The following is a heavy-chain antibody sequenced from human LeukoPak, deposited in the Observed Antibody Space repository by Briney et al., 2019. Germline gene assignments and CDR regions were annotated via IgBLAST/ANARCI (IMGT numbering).Heavy chain of an antibody. V-gene: IGHV3-21*01. CDR2: ISSSSSYI. Sequence: PGGSLRLSCAASGFTFSSYSMNWIRQAPGKGLEWVSSISSSSSYIYYADSVKGRFTISRDNAKNSLYLQMNSLRAEDTAVYYCARAPPSSGWYHLMGFDYWGQGTLVTVSS. D-gene: IGHD6-19*01. CDR1: GFTFSSYS. J-gene: IGHJ4*02. CDR3: ARAPPSSGWYHLMGFDY.